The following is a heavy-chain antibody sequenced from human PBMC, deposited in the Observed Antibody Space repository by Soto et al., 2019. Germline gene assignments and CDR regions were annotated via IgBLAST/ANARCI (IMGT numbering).Heavy chain of an antibody. V-gene: IGHV3-48*01. Sequence: EVQLVESGGGLVQPGGSLRLSCAASGFTFSSYSMNWVRQAPGKGLEWVSYISSSSSTIYYAVSVKGRFTISRDNAKNSLYLHMSSLRAEDTSVYYCARAALYNCNDVSWFDPWGQGTLVTVSS. CDR3: ARAALYNCNDVSWFDP. J-gene: IGHJ5*02. D-gene: IGHD1-1*01. CDR1: GFTFSSYS. CDR2: ISSSSSTI.